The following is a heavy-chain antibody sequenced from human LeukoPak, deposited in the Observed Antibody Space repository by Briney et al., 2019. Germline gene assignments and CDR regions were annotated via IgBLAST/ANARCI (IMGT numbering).Heavy chain of an antibody. Sequence: PGRSLRLSCAASGFTFSSYGMHWVRQAPGKGLEWVAAIWYDGSNKYYADSVKGRFTISRDNSKNTLYLQMNSLRAEDTAVYYCARDSPHYYGMDVWGQGTTVTVSS. CDR3: ARDSPHYYGMDV. CDR2: IWYDGSNK. J-gene: IGHJ6*02. V-gene: IGHV3-33*01. CDR1: GFTFSSYG.